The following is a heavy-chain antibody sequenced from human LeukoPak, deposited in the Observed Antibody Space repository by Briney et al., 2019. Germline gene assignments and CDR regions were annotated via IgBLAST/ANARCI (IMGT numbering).Heavy chain of an antibody. CDR2: IKSKTDGGTT. V-gene: IGHV3-15*01. CDR1: GFTFSNAW. CDR3: TTVAGLLWFGELIYYFDD. J-gene: IGHJ4*02. D-gene: IGHD3-10*01. Sequence: GGSLRLSCAASGFTFSNAWMSWVRQAPGKGLEWVGRIKSKTDGGTTDYAAPVKGRFTISRDDSKNTLYLQMNSLKTEDTAVYYCTTVAGLLWFGELIYYFDDWGQGTLVTVSS.